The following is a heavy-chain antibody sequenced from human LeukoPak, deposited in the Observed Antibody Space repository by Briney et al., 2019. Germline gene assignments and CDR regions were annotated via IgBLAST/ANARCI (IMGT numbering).Heavy chain of an antibody. J-gene: IGHJ4*02. CDR1: GGTFSSYA. Sequence: ASVKVSCKASGGTFSSYAISWVRQAPGQGLEWMGWISVYSGNTNYAQKLQGRVIMTTDTSTNTAYMELRSLRSDDTAVYYCARESDYYDSSGYYDYWGQGTLVTVSS. D-gene: IGHD3-22*01. CDR2: ISVYSGNT. V-gene: IGHV1-18*01. CDR3: ARESDYYDSSGYYDY.